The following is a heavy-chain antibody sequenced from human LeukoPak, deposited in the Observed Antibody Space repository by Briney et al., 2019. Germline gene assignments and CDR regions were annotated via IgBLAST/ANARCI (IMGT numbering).Heavy chain of an antibody. Sequence: SETLSLTCTVSGGSISSYYWSWIRQPPGKGLEWIGYIYYIGSTNYKSSLKSRVTISVDTSKNQFSLKLRSVTAADTAVYYCARTTEGGYTYGYFYYYYMDVWGKGTTVTISS. CDR1: GGSISSYY. CDR3: ARTTEGGYTYGYFYYYYMDV. J-gene: IGHJ6*03. D-gene: IGHD5-18*01. CDR2: IYYIGST. V-gene: IGHV4-59*01.